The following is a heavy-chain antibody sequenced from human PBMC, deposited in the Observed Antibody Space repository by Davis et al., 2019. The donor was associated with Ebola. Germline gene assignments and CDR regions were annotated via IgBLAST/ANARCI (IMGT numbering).Heavy chain of an antibody. D-gene: IGHD3-16*01. V-gene: IGHV1-69*13. Sequence: AASVKVSCKASGGTFSTSAINWVRQAPGQGLEWMGGIIPIFATANYAQKFQGRVTITADESTSTAYMELSSLRSEDTAVYYCARDLQFGELGMDVWGKGTTVTVSS. CDR3: ARDLQFGELGMDV. J-gene: IGHJ6*04. CDR2: IIPIFATA. CDR1: GGTFSTSA.